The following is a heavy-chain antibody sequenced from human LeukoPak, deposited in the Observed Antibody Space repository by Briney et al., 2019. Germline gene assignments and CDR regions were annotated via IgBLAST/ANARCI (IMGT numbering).Heavy chain of an antibody. Sequence: ASVKVSCKASGYTFTGYYMHWVRQAPGQGLEWMGWINPNSSGTDYAQKFQGRVTMTRDTSISTAYMELSRLTSDDTAVYYCARDAIAAAGTGGWGQGTLVTVSS. CDR2: INPNSSGT. D-gene: IGHD6-13*01. CDR3: ARDAIAAAGTGG. CDR1: GYTFTGYY. J-gene: IGHJ4*02. V-gene: IGHV1-2*02.